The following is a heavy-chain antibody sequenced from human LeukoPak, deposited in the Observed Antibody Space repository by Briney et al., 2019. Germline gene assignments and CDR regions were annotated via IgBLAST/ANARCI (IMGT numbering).Heavy chain of an antibody. Sequence: PSETLSLTCTVSGGSISSYYWSWIRQPPGKGLEWIGSIYYSGSTYYNPSLKSRVTISVDTSKNQFSLKLSSVTAADTAVYYCARHHAPYSYASAYYYYMDVWGKGTTVTVSS. J-gene: IGHJ6*03. CDR3: ARHHAPYSYASAYYYYMDV. V-gene: IGHV4-59*04. CDR1: GGSISSYY. D-gene: IGHD5-18*01. CDR2: IYYSGST.